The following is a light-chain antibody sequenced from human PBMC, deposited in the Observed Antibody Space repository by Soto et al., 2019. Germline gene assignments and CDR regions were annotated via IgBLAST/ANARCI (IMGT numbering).Light chain of an antibody. CDR1: TSNIGENT. J-gene: IGLJ1*01. CDR2: VTD. V-gene: IGLV1-44*01. Sequence: QLVLTQPPSVSGTLGQGVTISCSGSTSNIGENTVAWFQQLPGTAPNVLIYVTDRRPSGVPDRFSGSKSGTSAYLAISGLQSEDEADYYCAAWDVTLNGHVFGTGTKLTVL. CDR3: AAWDVTLNGHV.